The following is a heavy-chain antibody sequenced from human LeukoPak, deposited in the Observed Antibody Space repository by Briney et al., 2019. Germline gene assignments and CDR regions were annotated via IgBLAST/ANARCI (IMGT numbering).Heavy chain of an antibody. V-gene: IGHV3-23*01. CDR2: ISGSGGST. CDR3: ATTTGYSSGWVY. CDR1: GSTFSSYA. D-gene: IGHD6-19*01. J-gene: IGHJ4*02. Sequence: GGSLRLSCAASGSTFSSYAMSWVRQAPGKGLEWVSAISGSGGSTYYADSVKGRFTISRDNSKNTLYLQMNSLRAEDTAVYYCATTTGYSSGWVYWGQGTLVTVSS.